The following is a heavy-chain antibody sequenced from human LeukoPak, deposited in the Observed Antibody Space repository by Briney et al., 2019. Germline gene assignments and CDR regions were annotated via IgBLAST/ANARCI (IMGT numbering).Heavy chain of an antibody. V-gene: IGHV1-8*01. CDR1: GYTFTSYD. J-gene: IGHJ1*01. Sequence: EASVKVSCKASGYTFTSYDINWVRQATGQGLEWMGWMNPNSGNTDYAQKFQGRVTMTRNTSISTAYMELSSLRSEDTAVYYCARSRPIPKAAAGTVEYFQHWGQGTLVTVSS. CDR2: MNPNSGNT. CDR3: ARSRPIPKAAAGTVEYFQH. D-gene: IGHD6-13*01.